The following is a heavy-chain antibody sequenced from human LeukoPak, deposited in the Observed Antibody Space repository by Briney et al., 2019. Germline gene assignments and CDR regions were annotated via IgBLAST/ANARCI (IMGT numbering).Heavy chain of an antibody. CDR2: IKSKTDGGTT. D-gene: IGHD3-10*01. V-gene: IGHV3-15*01. J-gene: IGHJ3*02. CDR1: GFTFSNAW. CDR3: TGSYYSSSLRSI. Sequence: GGSLRLSCAASGFTFSNAWMSWVRQAPGKGLEWVGRIKSKTDGGTTDYAAPVKGRFTISRGDSKNTLYLQMNSLKTEDTAVYYCTGSYYSSSLRSIWGQGTMVTVSS.